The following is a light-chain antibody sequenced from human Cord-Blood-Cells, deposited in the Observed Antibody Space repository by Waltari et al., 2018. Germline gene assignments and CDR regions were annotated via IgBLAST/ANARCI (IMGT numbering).Light chain of an antibody. CDR3: QQSYSTPLT. Sequence: DIKMTQSPSSLSAYVGDRVHITCRASQSISSYLNWYQQKPGKAPKLLIYAASSLQSGVPSRFSGSGSGTDFTLTISSLQPEDFATYYCQQSYSTPLTFGGGTKVEIK. CDR1: QSISSY. CDR2: AAS. V-gene: IGKV1-39*01. J-gene: IGKJ4*01.